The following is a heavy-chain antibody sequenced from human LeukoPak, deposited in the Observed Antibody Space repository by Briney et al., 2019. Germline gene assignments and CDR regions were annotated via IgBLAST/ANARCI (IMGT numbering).Heavy chain of an antibody. J-gene: IGHJ3*01. CDR2: IYYSGST. CDR3: ARPDDGAFDF. V-gene: IGHV4-39*01. CDR1: GGSLSGYY. Sequence: SETLSLACAVYGGSLSGYYWGWIRQPPGKGLEWIGSIYYSGSTYYNPSLKSRVTISLDTSKNQFSLKLSSVTAADTAVYYCARPDDGAFDFWGQGTMVTVST. D-gene: IGHD5-24*01.